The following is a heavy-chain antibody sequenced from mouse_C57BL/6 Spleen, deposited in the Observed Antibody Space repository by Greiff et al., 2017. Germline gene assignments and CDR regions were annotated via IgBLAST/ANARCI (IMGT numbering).Heavy chain of an antibody. Sequence: EVKLVESGPVLVKPGASVKMSCKASGYTFTDYYMNWVKQSHGKSLEWIGVINPYNGGTSYNQKFKGKATLTVDKSSSTAYMELNSLTSEDSAVYYCARSLQFITTVVGAMDYWGQGTSVTVSS. J-gene: IGHJ4*01. CDR1: GYTFTDYY. D-gene: IGHD1-1*01. CDR3: ARSLQFITTVVGAMDY. V-gene: IGHV1-19*01. CDR2: INPYNGGT.